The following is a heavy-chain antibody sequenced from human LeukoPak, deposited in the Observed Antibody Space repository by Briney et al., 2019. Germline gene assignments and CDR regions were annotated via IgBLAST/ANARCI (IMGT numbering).Heavy chain of an antibody. CDR1: GFTVSSNY. V-gene: IGHV3-53*01. J-gene: IGHJ6*03. D-gene: IGHD3-10*01. Sequence: GGSLRLSCAASGFTVSSNYMSWVRQAPGKGLEWVSVIYSGGSTYYADSVKGRFTISRDNSKNTLYLRMNSLRAEDTAVYYCAREREDSGRDYMDVWGKGTTVTVSS. CDR2: IYSGGST. CDR3: AREREDSGRDYMDV.